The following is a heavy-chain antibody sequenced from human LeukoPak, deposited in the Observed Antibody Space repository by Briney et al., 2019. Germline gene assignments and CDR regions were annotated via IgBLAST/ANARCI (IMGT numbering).Heavy chain of an antibody. Sequence: QPGRSLRLSCAASGFTFSSYGMHWVRQAPGKGLEWVAVISYDGSNKYYADSVKGRFTISRDNSKNTLYLQMNSLRAEDTAVYYCARESYYYGSGAYDPWGQGTLVTVSS. D-gene: IGHD3-10*01. CDR1: GFTFSSYG. CDR2: ISYDGSNK. CDR3: ARESYYYGSGAYDP. V-gene: IGHV3-30*03. J-gene: IGHJ5*02.